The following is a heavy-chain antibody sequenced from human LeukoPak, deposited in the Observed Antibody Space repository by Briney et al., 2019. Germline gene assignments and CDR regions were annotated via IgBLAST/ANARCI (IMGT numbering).Heavy chain of an antibody. CDR2: INSDGSST. Sequence: GGSLRLSCAASGFTFSSYWMHWVRQAPGKGLVWVSRINSDGSSTNYADSVKGRFTISRDNAKNTLYLQMNSLRAEDTAVYYCARVLLWFGDPNPYGMDVWGKGTTVTVSS. CDR3: ARVLLWFGDPNPYGMDV. V-gene: IGHV3-74*01. J-gene: IGHJ6*04. D-gene: IGHD3-10*01. CDR1: GFTFSSYW.